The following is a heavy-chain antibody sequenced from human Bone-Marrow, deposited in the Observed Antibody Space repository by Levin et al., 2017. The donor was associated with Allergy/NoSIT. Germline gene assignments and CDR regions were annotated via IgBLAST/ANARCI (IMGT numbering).Heavy chain of an antibody. Sequence: SPTLSLTCTVSGGSITISTYYWGWIRQPPGKGLEWIGTISSTGSTYYNPSLTSRVTISLDTSKNQFSLNLSSMTAADTAVYFCTRRLRRAAGVYLMDVWGQGTTVTVSS. CDR1: GGSITISTYY. CDR3: TRRLRRAAGVYLMDV. D-gene: IGHD5/OR15-5a*01. J-gene: IGHJ6*02. CDR2: ISSTGST. V-gene: IGHV4-39*01.